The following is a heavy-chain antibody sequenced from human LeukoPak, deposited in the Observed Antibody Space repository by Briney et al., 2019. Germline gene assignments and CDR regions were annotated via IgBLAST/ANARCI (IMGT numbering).Heavy chain of an antibody. J-gene: IGHJ4*02. V-gene: IGHV4-59*01. CDR3: ARSLTLRYFGY. CDR2: IYYSGST. CDR1: GGSISSYY. Sequence: PSETLSLTCTVSGGSISSYYWSWIRQPPGKGLEWIGYIYYSGSTNYNPSLKSRVTISVDTSKNQFSLKLSSVTAADTAVYYCARSLTLRYFGYWGQGTLVTVSS. D-gene: IGHD3-9*01.